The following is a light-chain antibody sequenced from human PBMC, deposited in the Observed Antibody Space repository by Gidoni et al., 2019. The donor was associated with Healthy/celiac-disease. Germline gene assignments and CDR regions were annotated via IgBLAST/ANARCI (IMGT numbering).Light chain of an antibody. V-gene: IGKV3-20*01. CDR1: QSVSSSY. Sequence: EIVLTQSPGTLSLSPGERATLSCSASQSVSSSYLAWYQQKPGQAPRLLIYGASSRATGIPDRFSGSGSWTDFTLTISILEPEDFAVYYCQQYGSSPLFTFXPXTKVDIK. J-gene: IGKJ3*01. CDR2: GAS. CDR3: QQYGSSPLFT.